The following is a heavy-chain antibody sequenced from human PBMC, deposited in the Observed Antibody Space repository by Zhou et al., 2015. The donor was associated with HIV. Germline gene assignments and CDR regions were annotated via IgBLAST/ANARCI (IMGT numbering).Heavy chain of an antibody. J-gene: IGHJ3*02. CDR2: ISAHNGHT. CDR1: GHPFTSYS. CDR3: ARVGSQDYSPEDAFEI. D-gene: IGHD2-21*01. V-gene: IGHV1-18*01. Sequence: QVQLVQSGAEVKKPGASVKVSCKASGHPFTSYSITWVRQAPGQGLEWMGWISAHNGHTKYAQKFQGRVTMTTDTFTSTAYMELRSLKSDDTAVYYCARVGSQDYSPEDAFEIWAKGQWSASPQ.